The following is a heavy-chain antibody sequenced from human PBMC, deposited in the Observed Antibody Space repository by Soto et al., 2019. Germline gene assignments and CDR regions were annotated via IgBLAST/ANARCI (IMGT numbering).Heavy chain of an antibody. Sequence: SETLSLTCTVSGGSISSGGYYWSWIRQHPGKGLEWIGYIYYSGSTYYNPSLKSRVTISVDTSKNQFSLKLSSVTAADTAVYYCARDLLNGYYGMDVWGQGTTVTVYS. V-gene: IGHV4-31*03. J-gene: IGHJ6*02. CDR2: IYYSGST. CDR1: GGSISSGGYY. D-gene: IGHD3-16*02. CDR3: ARDLLNGYYGMDV.